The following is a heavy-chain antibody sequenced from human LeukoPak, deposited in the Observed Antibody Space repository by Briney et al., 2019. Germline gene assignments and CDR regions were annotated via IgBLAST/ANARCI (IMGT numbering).Heavy chain of an antibody. D-gene: IGHD6-19*01. CDR2: IMHDGSEK. CDR1: GFTFSSHW. Sequence: GGSLRLSCAASGFTFSSHWMSWVRQAPGKGLEWVANIMHDGSEKDYVDSVEGRFTISRDNVKNSLYLQMDSLRAEDTAVYYCARSDSSGWYGEYYYYMDVWGKGTTVTVSS. V-gene: IGHV3-7*01. J-gene: IGHJ6*03. CDR3: ARSDSSGWYGEYYYYMDV.